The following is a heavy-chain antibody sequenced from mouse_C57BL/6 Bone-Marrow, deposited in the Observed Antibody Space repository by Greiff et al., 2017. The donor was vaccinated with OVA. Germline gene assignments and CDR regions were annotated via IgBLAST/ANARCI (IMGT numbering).Heavy chain of an antibody. V-gene: IGHV5-16*01. Sequence: EVQVVESEGGLVQPGSSMKLSCTASGFTFSDYYMAWVRQVPEKGLEWVANINYDGSSTYYLDSLKSRFIISGDNATNILYLQMSSLTSEDTATYYCARVYDGYYAWFAYWGQGTLVTVSA. CDR3: ARVYDGYYAWFAY. CDR2: INYDGSST. CDR1: GFTFSDYY. J-gene: IGHJ3*01. D-gene: IGHD2-3*01.